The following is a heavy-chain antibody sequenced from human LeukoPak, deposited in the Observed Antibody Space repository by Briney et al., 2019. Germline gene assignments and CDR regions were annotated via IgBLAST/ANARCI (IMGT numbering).Heavy chain of an antibody. CDR1: GGSISSSNW. D-gene: IGHD2-15*01. V-gene: IGHV4-4*02. CDR2: IYHSGST. CDR3: ATTSRYCSGGSWCDY. Sequence: PSGTLSHTCAVSGGSISSSNWWSWVRQPPGKGLEWIGEIYHSGSTNYNPSLKSRVTISVDKSKNQFSLKLSSVTAADTAVYYCATTSRYCSGGSWCDYWGQGTLVTVSS. J-gene: IGHJ4*02.